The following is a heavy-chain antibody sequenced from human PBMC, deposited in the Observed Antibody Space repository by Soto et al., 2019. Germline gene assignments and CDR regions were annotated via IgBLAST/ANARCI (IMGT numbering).Heavy chain of an antibody. CDR1: GFIFSSYG. CDR3: AKDRSYCTGDSCYSQDY. J-gene: IGHJ4*02. Sequence: GGSLRLSCAASGFIFSSYGMHWVRQAPGKGLEWVAVISYDGSTIYYADSVKGRFTISRDNSKNTFYLQMNNLRPVDTAVYYCAKDRSYCTGDSCYSQDYWGQGTPVTVSS. V-gene: IGHV3-30*18. CDR2: ISYDGSTI. D-gene: IGHD2-15*01.